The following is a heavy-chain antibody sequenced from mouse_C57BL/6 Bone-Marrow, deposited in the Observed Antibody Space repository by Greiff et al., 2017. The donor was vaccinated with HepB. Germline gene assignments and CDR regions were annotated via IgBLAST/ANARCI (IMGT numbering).Heavy chain of an antibody. CDR3: ARPPIYYGSSYGYFDV. CDR2: INPDSSTI. V-gene: IGHV4-1*01. J-gene: IGHJ1*03. Sequence: SAPAVDFSRYWMSWVRRAPGKGLEWIGEINPDSSTINYAPSLKDKFIISRDNAKNTLYLQMSKVRSEDTALYYCARPPIYYGSSYGYFDVWGTGTTVTVSS. D-gene: IGHD1-1*01. CDR1: AVDFSRYW.